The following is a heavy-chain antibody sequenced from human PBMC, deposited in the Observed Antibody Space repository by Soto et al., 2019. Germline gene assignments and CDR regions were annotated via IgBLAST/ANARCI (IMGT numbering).Heavy chain of an antibody. Sequence: SGGSLRLSCGASGFTFSASIIHWVRQASGKGLEWVGRIRDKANSFATAYAASVKGRFAISRDDSKNTAYLQMNSLKTEDTAVYYCTVPYYYGTDAFDIWGQGTRVTVS. J-gene: IGHJ3*02. CDR2: IRDKANSFAT. V-gene: IGHV3-73*01. CDR1: GFTFSASI. D-gene: IGHD3-10*01. CDR3: TVPYYYGTDAFDI.